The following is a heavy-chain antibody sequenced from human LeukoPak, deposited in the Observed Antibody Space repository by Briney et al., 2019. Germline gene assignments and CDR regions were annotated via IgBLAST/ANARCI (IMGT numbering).Heavy chain of an antibody. J-gene: IGHJ4*02. D-gene: IGHD3-10*01. CDR2: INHSGST. V-gene: IGHV4-34*01. Sequence: SETLSLTCAVYGGSFSGYYWSWIRQPPGKGLEWIGEINHSGSTNYNPSLKSRVTISVDTSKNQFSLKLSSVTAADTAVYYCARGPFGSGNYFLDHWGQGTLVTVSS. CDR1: GGSFSGYY. CDR3: ARGPFGSGNYFLDH.